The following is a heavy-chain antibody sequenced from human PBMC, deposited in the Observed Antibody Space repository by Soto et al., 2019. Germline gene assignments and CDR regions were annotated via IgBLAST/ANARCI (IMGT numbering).Heavy chain of an antibody. J-gene: IGHJ6*02. CDR2: MNPNSGNT. D-gene: IGHD2-2*03. V-gene: IGHV1-8*01. Sequence: ASVKVSCKASGYTFTSYDINWVRQATGQGLKWMGWMNPNSGNTGYAQKFQGRVTMTRNTSISTAYMELSSLRSEDTAVYYCARAGAGSNGWNYCCYYGIDVWGQGTTVTVSS. CDR3: ARAGAGSNGWNYCCYYGIDV. CDR1: GYTFTSYD.